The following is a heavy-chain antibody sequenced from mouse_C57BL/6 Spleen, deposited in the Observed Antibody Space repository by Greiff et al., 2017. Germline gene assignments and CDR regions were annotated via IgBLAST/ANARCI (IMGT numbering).Heavy chain of an antibody. CDR1: GFNIKNTY. J-gene: IGHJ2*01. CDR3: ARCRGSTSYYFGY. V-gene: IGHV14-3*01. Sequence: EVKLQESVAELVRPGASVKLSCTASGFNIKNTYMHWVKQRPEQGLEWIGRIDPANGNTKYAPKFQGKATITADTSSNTAYLQLSSLTSEDAAIYYCARCRGSTSYYFGYWGQGTTLTVSS. CDR2: IDPANGNT. D-gene: IGHD1-1*01.